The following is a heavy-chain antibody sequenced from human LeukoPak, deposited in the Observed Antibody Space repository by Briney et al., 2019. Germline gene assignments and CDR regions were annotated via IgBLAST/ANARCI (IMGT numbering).Heavy chain of an antibody. Sequence: SETLSLTCTVSGGSISSGSYYWSWIRQPAGKGLEWIGRIYSSGSTNYNPSLKSRVTISVDTSKNQFSLKLSSVTAADTAVYYCARVDSSGYFDYWGQGTLVTVSS. D-gene: IGHD6-19*01. V-gene: IGHV4-61*02. CDR2: IYSSGST. CDR3: ARVDSSGYFDY. J-gene: IGHJ4*02. CDR1: GGSISSGSYY.